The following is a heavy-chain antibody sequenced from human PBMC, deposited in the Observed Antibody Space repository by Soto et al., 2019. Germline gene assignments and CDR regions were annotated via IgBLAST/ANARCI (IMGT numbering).Heavy chain of an antibody. J-gene: IGHJ5*02. CDR2: VYWNDNR. D-gene: IGHD2-2*01. CDR1: GFSITTGGVG. CDR3: VPSLPTGLSRSTRAYHWLDP. V-gene: IGHV2-5*01. Sequence: SGPTLVNPAQTLTLTCSFPGFSITTGGVGVGWIRQSPGKALEWRALVYWNDNRRYSPSLRSRLTITKDTFKNQVVLTMTNIHPVETATYYSVPSLPTGLSRSTRAYHWLDPWRQGMLVTVSS.